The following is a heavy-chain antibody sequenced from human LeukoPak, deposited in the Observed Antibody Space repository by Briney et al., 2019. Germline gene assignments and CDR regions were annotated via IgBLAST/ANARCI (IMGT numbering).Heavy chain of an antibody. CDR1: GFTFSSYG. CDR2: XRNDGSDK. CDR3: AKVATETAMVTGGFDY. V-gene: IGHV3-30*02. Sequence: GGSLRLSCAASGFTFSSYGIHWVRQAPGKGLDXXXXXRNDGSDKYYGDSVKGRFTISRDNSKNTVYLQMNSLRSEDTSVYFCAKVATETAMVTGGFDYWGQGTLVTVSS. J-gene: IGHJ4*02. D-gene: IGHD5-18*01.